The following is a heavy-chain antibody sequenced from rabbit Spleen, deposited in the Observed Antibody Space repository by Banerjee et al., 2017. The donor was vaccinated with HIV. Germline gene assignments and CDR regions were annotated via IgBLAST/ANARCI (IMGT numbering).Heavy chain of an antibody. Sequence: EQLEESGGGLVKPEGSLTLTCKASGVSFSDRDVMCWVRQAPGKGLEWIASINSFTGRPVYAAWAKDRFTISKASWTTVTLQMTSLTAADTATYFCARDTGTSFSTYGMDLWGQGTLVTVS. V-gene: IGHV1S45*01. D-gene: IGHD8-1*01. CDR1: GVSFSDRDV. J-gene: IGHJ6*01. CDR3: ARDTGTSFSTYGMDL. CDR2: INSFTGRP.